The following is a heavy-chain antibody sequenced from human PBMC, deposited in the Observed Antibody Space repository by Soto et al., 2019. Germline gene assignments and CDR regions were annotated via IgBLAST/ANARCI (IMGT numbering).Heavy chain of an antibody. CDR2: IVVGSGNT. CDR1: GFTFTSAA. V-gene: IGHV1-58*01. Sequence: ASVQVSCTASGFTFTSAAVQGVRQARGQRLEWIGWIVVGSGNTNYAQKFQERVTITRDMSTSTAYMELSSLRSEDTAVYYGAAGQYSSGWYRNYSDYWGQGTLGTVAS. J-gene: IGHJ4*02. D-gene: IGHD6-19*01. CDR3: AAGQYSSGWYRNYSDY.